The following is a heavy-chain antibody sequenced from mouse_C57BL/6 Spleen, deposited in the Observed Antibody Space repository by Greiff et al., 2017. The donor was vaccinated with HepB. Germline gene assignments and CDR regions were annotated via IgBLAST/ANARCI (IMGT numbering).Heavy chain of an antibody. Sequence: VQLQQSGAELVKPGASVKMSCKASGYTFTSYWITWVKQRPGQGLEWIGDIYPGSGSTNYNEKFKSKATLTVDTSSSTAYMQLSSLTSEDSAVYYWASVYYYGSSFYAMDYWGQGTSVTVSS. CDR3: ASVYYYGSSFYAMDY. J-gene: IGHJ4*01. D-gene: IGHD1-1*01. V-gene: IGHV1-55*01. CDR1: GYTFTSYW. CDR2: IYPGSGST.